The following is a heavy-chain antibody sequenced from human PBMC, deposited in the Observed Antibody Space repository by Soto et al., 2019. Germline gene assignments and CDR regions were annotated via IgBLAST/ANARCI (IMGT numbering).Heavy chain of an antibody. Sequence: PRGSLPLSCSACGFNFSIYPMHWVRQAPGKGLEYVSAISSNGGSTYYADSVKGRFTISRDNSKNTLYLQMSSLRAEDTAVYYCVKVNLRWNLDYWGQGTLVTVSS. D-gene: IGHD1-1*01. CDR2: ISSNGGST. V-gene: IGHV3-64D*06. CDR3: VKVNLRWNLDY. J-gene: IGHJ4*02. CDR1: GFNFSIYP.